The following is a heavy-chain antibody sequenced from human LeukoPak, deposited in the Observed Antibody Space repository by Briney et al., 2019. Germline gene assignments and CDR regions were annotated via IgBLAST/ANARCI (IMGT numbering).Heavy chain of an antibody. V-gene: IGHV1-8*01. CDR2: MNPNSGNT. D-gene: IGHD6-19*01. CDR1: GYAFTSYD. Sequence: ASVKVSCKASGYAFTSYDINWVRQATGQGLEWMGWMNPNSGNTGYAQKFQGRVTMTRNTSISTAYMELSSLRSEDTAVYYCARSWSSGWYKNGMDVWGQGTTVTVSS. J-gene: IGHJ6*02. CDR3: ARSWSSGWYKNGMDV.